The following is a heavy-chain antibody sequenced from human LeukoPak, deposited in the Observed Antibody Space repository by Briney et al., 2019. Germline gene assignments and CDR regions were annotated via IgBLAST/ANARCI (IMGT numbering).Heavy chain of an antibody. CDR1: GFTFSSYA. J-gene: IGHJ4*02. CDR3: ARDSRYIVVVPSAIPPNYYLDY. CDR2: ISYDGSNK. D-gene: IGHD2-2*01. Sequence: GRSLRLSCAAPGFTFSSYAMHWVRQAPGKGLEWVAIISYDGSNKYYADSVKGRFTISRDNSKKTLYLQMNSLRAEDTAVYYCARDSRYIVVVPSAIPPNYYLDYWGQGTLVTVSS. V-gene: IGHV3-30-3*01.